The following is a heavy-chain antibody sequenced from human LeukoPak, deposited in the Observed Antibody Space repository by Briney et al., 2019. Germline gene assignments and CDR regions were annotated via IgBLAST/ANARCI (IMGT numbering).Heavy chain of an antibody. J-gene: IGHJ4*02. Sequence: SQTLSLTCTVSGGSISSGGYYWSWIRQHPGKGLEWIGYIYYSGSTYYNPSLKSRVTISVDTPKNQFSLKLSSVTAADTAVYYCARGVRYGDYGFDYWGQGTLVTVSS. CDR2: IYYSGST. CDR1: GGSISSGGYY. D-gene: IGHD4-17*01. CDR3: ARGVRYGDYGFDY. V-gene: IGHV4-31*03.